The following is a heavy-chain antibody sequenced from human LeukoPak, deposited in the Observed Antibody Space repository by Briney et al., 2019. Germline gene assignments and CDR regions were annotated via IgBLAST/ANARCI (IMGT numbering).Heavy chain of an antibody. D-gene: IGHD6-13*01. CDR1: GFTFSSYW. J-gene: IGHJ5*02. CDR2: IKQDGSEK. V-gene: IGHV3-7*01. Sequence: GGSLRLSCAASGFTFSSYWMSWVRQAPGKGLEWVANIKQDGSEKYYVDSVKGRFTISRDNAKNSLYLQMNSLRAEDTAVYYCARDRRYSSSWYAVDPWGQGTLVTVSS. CDR3: ARDRRYSSSWYAVDP.